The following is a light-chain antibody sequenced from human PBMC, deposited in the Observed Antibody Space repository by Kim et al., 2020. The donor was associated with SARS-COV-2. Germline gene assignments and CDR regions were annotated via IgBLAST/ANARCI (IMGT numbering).Light chain of an antibody. CDR1: QSVSSSY. Sequence: LSQGERATLSCRASQSVSSSYVAWYQQKPGQAPRLLIYGASSRATGIPDRFSGSGSGTDFTLTISRLEPEDFAVYYCQQYGSSPYTFGQGTKLEIK. CDR2: GAS. V-gene: IGKV3-20*01. J-gene: IGKJ2*01. CDR3: QQYGSSPYT.